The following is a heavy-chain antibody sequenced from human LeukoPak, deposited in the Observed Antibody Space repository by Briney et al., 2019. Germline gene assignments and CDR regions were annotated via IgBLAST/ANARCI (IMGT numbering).Heavy chain of an antibody. CDR3: ARDGMAYSAFDI. D-gene: IGHD2-21*01. CDR2: IYSGGGT. V-gene: IGHV3-53*01. CDR1: GFTVSDSY. Sequence: GGSLRLSCAASGFTVSDSYMTWVRQAPGKGLEWVSVIYSGGGTSYADSVKGRFTISRDNSKNTLYLQMNSLRAEDTAVYYCARDGMAYSAFDIWGQGTMVTVSS. J-gene: IGHJ3*02.